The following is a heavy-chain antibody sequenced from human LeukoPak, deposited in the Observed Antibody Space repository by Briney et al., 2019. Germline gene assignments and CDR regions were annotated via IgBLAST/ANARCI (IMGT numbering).Heavy chain of an antibody. V-gene: IGHV3-74*01. CDR3: ARDTYYGDYGLGDYYYGMDV. J-gene: IGHJ6*02. D-gene: IGHD4-17*01. CDR2: ISSVGSTT. Sequence: GGSLRLSCAVSGFTFSSYWMHWVRQAPGKGLVWVSHISSVGSTTTYADSVKGRFTISRDNAKNTLYLQMNSLRAEDTAVYYCARDTYYGDYGLGDYYYGMDVWGQGTTVTVSS. CDR1: GFTFSSYW.